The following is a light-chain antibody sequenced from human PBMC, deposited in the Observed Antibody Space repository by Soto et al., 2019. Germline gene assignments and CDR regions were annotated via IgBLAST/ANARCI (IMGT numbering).Light chain of an antibody. CDR1: QSVGSN. V-gene: IGKV3-15*01. J-gene: IGKJ1*01. CDR3: QQYNNWPPM. CDR2: GAS. Sequence: EIVMTQSPATLSVSPGDGATLSCRASQSVGSNLAWYQQKPGQPPRLLISGASTRATGIPARFSGSGSGTEFTLTISSLQSEDLAVYYCQQYNNWPPMFGQGTKVEIK.